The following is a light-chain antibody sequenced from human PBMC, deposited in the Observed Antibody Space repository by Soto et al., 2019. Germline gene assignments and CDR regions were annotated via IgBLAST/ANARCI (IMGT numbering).Light chain of an antibody. CDR2: GNS. CDR1: SSNFGAAFN. J-gene: IGLJ1*01. V-gene: IGLV1-40*01. CDR3: QSYDSSLSGYV. Sequence: QSVLTQPPSVSGAPGQRVTISCTGSSSNFGAAFNVHWYQHLPGTAPKLLIYGNSNRPSGVPDRFSGSKSGTSASLAITGLQADDGADYYCQSYDSSLSGYVFGTGTKVTVL.